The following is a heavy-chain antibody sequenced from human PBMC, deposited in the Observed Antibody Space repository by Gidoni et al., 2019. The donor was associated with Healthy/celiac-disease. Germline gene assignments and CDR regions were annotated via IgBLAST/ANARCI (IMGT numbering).Heavy chain of an antibody. D-gene: IGHD3-3*01. CDR2: TYYRSKWYN. Sequence: QVQLQQSGPGLVTPSQTLSLTCAISGDSVSSNRAAWNWIRQSPSRGLEWLGRTYYRSKWYNDYAVSVKSRITINPDTSKNQFSLQLNSVTPEDTAVYYCARVITIFGVAADAFDIWGQGTMVTVSS. V-gene: IGHV6-1*01. J-gene: IGHJ3*02. CDR1: GDSVSSNRAA. CDR3: ARVITIFGVAADAFDI.